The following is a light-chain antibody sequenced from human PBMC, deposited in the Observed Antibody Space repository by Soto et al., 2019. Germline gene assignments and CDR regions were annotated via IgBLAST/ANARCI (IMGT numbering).Light chain of an antibody. CDR3: QQRADWPIT. J-gene: IGKJ5*01. V-gene: IGKV3-11*01. CDR1: QSVGNN. CDR2: DAS. Sequence: EIVMTQSPATLSVSPGERATLSCRASQSVGNNLAWYRQKPGQAPRLLIYDASNRATGIPARFSGSGSGTDFTLTISSLEPDDFAVYYCQQRADWPITFGQGTRLEIK.